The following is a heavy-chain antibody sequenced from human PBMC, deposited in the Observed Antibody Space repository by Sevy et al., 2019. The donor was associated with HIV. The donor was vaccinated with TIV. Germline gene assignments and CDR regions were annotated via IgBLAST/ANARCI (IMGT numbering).Heavy chain of an antibody. V-gene: IGHV1-18*01. Sequence: ASVKVSCKASGYTFTSYGISWVRQAPGQGLEWMGWISAYNGNTNYAQKLQGRVTMTTDTSTSTAYMELRSLRSDDTAVYYCARDLSSYYYDSSGPGALFDYWGQRTLVTVSS. CDR3: ARDLSSYYYDSSGPGALFDY. J-gene: IGHJ4*02. CDR1: GYTFTSYG. D-gene: IGHD3-22*01. CDR2: ISAYNGNT.